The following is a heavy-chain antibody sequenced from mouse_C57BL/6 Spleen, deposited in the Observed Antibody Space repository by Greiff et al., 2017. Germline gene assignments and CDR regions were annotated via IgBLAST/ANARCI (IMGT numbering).Heavy chain of an antibody. V-gene: IGHV1-74*01. Sequence: QVQLQQPGAELVKPGASVKVSCKASGYTFTSYWMHWVKQRPGQGLEWIGRIHPSNSDTNYNQKFKGKATLTVDKSSSTAYMPRSSLTSEDSAVYYCAISDGYYGYWGQGTTLTVSS. J-gene: IGHJ2*01. CDR1: GYTFTSYW. CDR2: IHPSNSDT. D-gene: IGHD2-3*01. CDR3: AISDGYYGY.